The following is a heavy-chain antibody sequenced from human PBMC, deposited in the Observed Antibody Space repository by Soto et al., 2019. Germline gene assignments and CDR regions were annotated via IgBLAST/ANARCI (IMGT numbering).Heavy chain of an antibody. J-gene: IGHJ4*02. Sequence: TSETLSLTCTVSGGSISTYYWSWIRQPPGKGLEWIGYIYYSGNTKYNPSLTSRVTMSVDTSKSQFSLKLTSVTPADTAVYYCARGKFGELSPFDYWGQGPLVTVSS. D-gene: IGHD3-10*01. CDR2: IYYSGNT. V-gene: IGHV4-59*01. CDR3: ARGKFGELSPFDY. CDR1: GGSISTYY.